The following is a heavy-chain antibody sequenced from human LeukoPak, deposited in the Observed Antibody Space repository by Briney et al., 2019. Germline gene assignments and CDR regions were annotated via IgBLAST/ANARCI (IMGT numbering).Heavy chain of an antibody. CDR1: GGSISSYY. CDR3: ARDSDYGVPY. V-gene: IGHV4-59*12. Sequence: SETLSLTCTVSGGSISSYYWSWIRQPPGKGLEWIGYIYYSGSTNYNPSLKSRVTISVDTSKNQFSLKLSSVTAADTAVYYCARDSDYGVPYWGQGTLVTVSS. D-gene: IGHD4-17*01. CDR2: IYYSGST. J-gene: IGHJ4*02.